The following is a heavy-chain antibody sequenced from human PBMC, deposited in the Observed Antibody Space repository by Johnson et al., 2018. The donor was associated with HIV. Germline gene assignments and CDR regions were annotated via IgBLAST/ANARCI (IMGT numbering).Heavy chain of an antibody. CDR1: GFTFSSYG. CDR2: ISSNGGST. V-gene: IGHV3-64*01. D-gene: IGHD3-22*01. J-gene: IGHJ3*02. Sequence: VQLVESGGGVVQPGRSLRLSCAASGFTFSSYGMHWVRQAPGKGLEYVSAISSNGGSTYYANSVKGRFTISRDNFKNTLYLQMGSLRAEDMAVYYCARDRGYWDAFDIWGQGTMVIVSS. CDR3: ARDRGYWDAFDI.